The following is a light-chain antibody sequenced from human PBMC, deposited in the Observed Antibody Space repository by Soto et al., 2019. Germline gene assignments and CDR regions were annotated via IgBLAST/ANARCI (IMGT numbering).Light chain of an antibody. V-gene: IGLV2-14*01. CDR2: EVS. J-gene: IGLJ2*01. Sequence: QSALTQPASVSGSPGQSITISCTGTSSDVGGYNYVSWYQQHPGKAPKLMIYEVSNRPSGVSNRFSVSKSGNTASLTISGLQAEDEADYSCSSYTSSSTLYVVFCGGSKLTVL. CDR1: SSDVGGYNY. CDR3: SSYTSSSTLYVV.